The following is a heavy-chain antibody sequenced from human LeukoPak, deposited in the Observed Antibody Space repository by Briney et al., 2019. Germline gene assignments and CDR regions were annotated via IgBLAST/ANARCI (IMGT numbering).Heavy chain of an antibody. CDR1: GGTFSSYA. V-gene: IGHV1-69*04. CDR2: IIPILGIA. Sequence: ASVKVSCKASGGTFSSYAISWVRQAPGQGLEWMGRIIPILGIANYAQKFQGRVTITADKSTSTAYVELSSLRPEDTAVYYCARDGYFDYWGQGTLVTVSS. J-gene: IGHJ4*02. CDR3: ARDGYFDY.